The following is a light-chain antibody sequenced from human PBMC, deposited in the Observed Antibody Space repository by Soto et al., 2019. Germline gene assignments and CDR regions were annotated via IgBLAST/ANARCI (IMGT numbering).Light chain of an antibody. CDR2: EVS. J-gene: IGLJ1*01. Sequence: QSVLTQPASVSGSLGQSITISCTGSSSDVGGYDLVSWYQQHPGKAPQFLIYEVSKRPPGTSARFSGSKSGNTASLTISGLQAEDEADYYCCSYAGRTTFHVFGTGTKATVL. V-gene: IGLV2-23*02. CDR1: SSDVGGYDL. CDR3: CSYAGRTTFHV.